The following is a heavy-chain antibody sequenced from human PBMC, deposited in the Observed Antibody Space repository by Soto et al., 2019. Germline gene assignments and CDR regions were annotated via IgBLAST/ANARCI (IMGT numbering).Heavy chain of an antibody. Sequence: QVQLVQSGAEVKKPGASVKVSCKASGYTFTSDDINWVRQATGQGLEWKGWRNHNSGNTGYAQKFQVRVTMTRNTSLCTVYMELSSLRSEDTAGSYCARENSGPSDYWGQGTLVTVSS. D-gene: IGHD1-26*01. CDR3: ARENSGPSDY. CDR1: GYTFTSDD. V-gene: IGHV1-8*01. CDR2: RNHNSGNT. J-gene: IGHJ4*02.